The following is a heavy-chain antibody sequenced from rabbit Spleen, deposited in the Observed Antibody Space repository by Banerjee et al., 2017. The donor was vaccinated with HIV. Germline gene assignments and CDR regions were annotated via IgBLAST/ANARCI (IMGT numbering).Heavy chain of an antibody. CDR2: MNTASGGA. Sequence: QQQLVESGGGLVKPGASLTLTCKASGFDFSYGDVMCWVRQGPGKGLEWIACMNTASGGAVYATWAKGRFTISGASWTTVSLQMTSLTAADTATYFCARDLVAVIGWNFNLWGPGTLVTVS. D-gene: IGHD1-1*01. CDR3: ARDLVAVIGWNFNL. J-gene: IGHJ4*01. V-gene: IGHV1S45*01. CDR1: GFDFSYGDV.